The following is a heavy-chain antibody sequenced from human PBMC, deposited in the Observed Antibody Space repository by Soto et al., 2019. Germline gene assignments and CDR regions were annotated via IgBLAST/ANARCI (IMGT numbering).Heavy chain of an antibody. D-gene: IGHD5-12*01. CDR1: GYTFTTYA. Sequence: ASVKVSCKASGYTFTTYAISCVRQAPGQGLEWMGWINPNSGGTNYAQKFQGWVTMTRDTSISTAYMELSRLRSDDKAVYYCARSRYSGYDSNWFDPWGQGTLVTVSS. V-gene: IGHV1-2*04. J-gene: IGHJ5*02. CDR3: ARSRYSGYDSNWFDP. CDR2: INPNSGGT.